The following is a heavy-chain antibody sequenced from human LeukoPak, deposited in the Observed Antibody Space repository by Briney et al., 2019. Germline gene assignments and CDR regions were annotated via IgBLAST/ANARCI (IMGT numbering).Heavy chain of an antibody. CDR2: FDPEDGET. CDR3: ATRLAGYCSGGSCYPIDY. CDR1: GYTLTELS. D-gene: IGHD2-15*01. V-gene: IGHV1-24*01. J-gene: IGHJ4*02. Sequence: GASVKVSCKVSGYTLTELSMHWVRQAPGKGLEWMGGFDPEDGETIYAQKFQGRITMTEDTSTDTAYMELSSLRSEDTAVYYCATRLAGYCSGGSCYPIDYWGQGTLVTVSS.